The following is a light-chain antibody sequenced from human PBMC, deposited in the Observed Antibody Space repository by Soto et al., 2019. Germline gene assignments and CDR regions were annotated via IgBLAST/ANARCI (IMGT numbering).Light chain of an antibody. V-gene: IGLV1-44*01. CDR1: SSNIGSNS. CDR2: SND. Sequence: QSVLTQPPSASGTPGRRVTISCSGSSSNIGSNSVSWYQQLPGTAPKLLIYSNDQRPSWVPDRFSGSRSGTSASLAISGLQSEDEADYYCAAWDDSLNGQGVFDGGTKLTVL. J-gene: IGLJ3*02. CDR3: AAWDDSLNGQGV.